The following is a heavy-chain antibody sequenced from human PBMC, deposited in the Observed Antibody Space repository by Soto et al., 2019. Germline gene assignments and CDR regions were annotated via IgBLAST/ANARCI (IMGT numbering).Heavy chain of an antibody. J-gene: IGHJ2*01. CDR3: ARSSVYWYFDL. CDR2: IFSNDEK. V-gene: IGHV2-26*01. Sequence: QVTLKESGPVLVKPTETLTLTCTVSGFSLSNGRMGVSWIRQPPGKALEWLAHIFSNDEKSFSTSLRRRLTISKDTSKSQVVLTMTNIDPVDTATYNCARSSVYWYFDLWGRGTLVTVSS. CDR1: GFSLSNGRMG.